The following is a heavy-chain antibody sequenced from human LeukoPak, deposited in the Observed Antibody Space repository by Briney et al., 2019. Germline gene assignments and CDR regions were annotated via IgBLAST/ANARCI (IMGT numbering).Heavy chain of an antibody. Sequence: SGPALVKPTQTLTLTCTFSGFSLSTSGMCVSWIRQPPGKALEWLARIDWDDDKYYSTSLKTRLTISKDTSENQVVLTMTNMDPVDTATYYCARNTLVRGVPYFDYWGQGTLVTVSS. V-gene: IGHV2-70*11. D-gene: IGHD3-10*01. CDR2: IDWDDDK. J-gene: IGHJ4*02. CDR3: ARNTLVRGVPYFDY. CDR1: GFSLSTSGMC.